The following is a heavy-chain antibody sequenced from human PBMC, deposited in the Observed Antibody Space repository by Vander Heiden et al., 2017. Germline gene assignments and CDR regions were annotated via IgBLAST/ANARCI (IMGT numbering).Heavy chain of an antibody. V-gene: IGHV1-8*01. D-gene: IGHD2-21*02. CDR3: AREGVVVTPIPDPFDI. J-gene: IGHJ3*02. CDR2: MNPNSGNT. CDR1: GYTFSSYV. Sequence: QVQPVQSGAEVKKPGASVMVSCKASGYTFSSYVINWVRRAAGRGVEWMGWMNPNSGNTGYAQKFQGRVTMTRSTSISTAYMELSSLTSEDTAVYYCAREGVVVTPIPDPFDIWGQGTMVTVSS.